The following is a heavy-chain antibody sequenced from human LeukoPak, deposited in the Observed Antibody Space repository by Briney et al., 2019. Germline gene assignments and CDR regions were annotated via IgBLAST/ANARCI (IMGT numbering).Heavy chain of an antibody. Sequence: SVTVSCKASGGTFSSYAISWVRQAPGQGLEWMGGIIPIFGTANYAQKFQGRVTITADESTSTAYMELSSLRSEDTAVYYCASTYYDSWYFDLWGRGTLVTVSS. CDR3: ASTYYDSWYFDL. CDR2: IIPIFGTA. V-gene: IGHV1-69*13. D-gene: IGHD3-22*01. J-gene: IGHJ2*01. CDR1: GGTFSSYA.